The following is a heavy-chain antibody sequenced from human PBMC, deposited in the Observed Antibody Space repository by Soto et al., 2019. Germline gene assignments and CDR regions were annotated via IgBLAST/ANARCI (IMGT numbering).Heavy chain of an antibody. CDR3: SGGQNDYNYYYYHPMDV. D-gene: IGHD4-4*01. CDR1: GFTFSGSA. V-gene: IGHV3-73*02. Sequence: EVQLVESGGGLVQPGESLRLSCAASGFTFSGSAMHWVRQAPGKGLEWVGRIRSKPNNYATAYAASVKGRFSISRDDSKNTAYLPVNGLKTEDTSVYYCSGGQNDYNYYYYHPMDVWCRGTTVTVSS. J-gene: IGHJ6*02. CDR2: IRSKPNNYAT.